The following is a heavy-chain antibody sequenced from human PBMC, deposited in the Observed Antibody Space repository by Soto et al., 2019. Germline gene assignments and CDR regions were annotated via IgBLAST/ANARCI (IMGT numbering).Heavy chain of an antibody. CDR1: GGSMSSYY. Sequence: SETLSLTCTVSGGSMSSYYWSWIRQSPGKGLEWIGYIYYSGSTNYNPSLKSRVAISLDTSKNQFSLMLSSVTAADTAVYYCARACSSNSCYDVFDYWGQGTLVTVSS. CDR3: ARACSSNSCYDVFDY. J-gene: IGHJ4*02. D-gene: IGHD2-2*01. CDR2: IYYSGST. V-gene: IGHV4-59*01.